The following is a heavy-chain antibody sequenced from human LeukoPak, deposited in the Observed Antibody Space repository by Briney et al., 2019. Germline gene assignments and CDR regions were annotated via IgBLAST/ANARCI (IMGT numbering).Heavy chain of an antibody. CDR2: INPNSGGT. V-gene: IGHV1-2*02. J-gene: IGHJ4*02. CDR3: ARVGCSSTSCYTIDY. Sequence: ASVKVSCKASGGTFSSYAISWVRQAPGQGLEWMGWINPNSGGTNYAQKFQGRVTMTRDTSISTAYTELSRLRSDDTAVYYCARVGCSSTSCYTIDYWGRGTLVTVSS. D-gene: IGHD2-2*02. CDR1: GGTFSSYA.